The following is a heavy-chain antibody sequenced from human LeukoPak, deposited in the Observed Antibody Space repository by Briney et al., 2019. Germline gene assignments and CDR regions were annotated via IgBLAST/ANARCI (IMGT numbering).Heavy chain of an antibody. CDR2: INTNTGNP. J-gene: IGHJ5*02. CDR3: ARKTYGDPTGIWFDP. CDR1: GYTFNTYA. V-gene: IGHV7-4-1*02. D-gene: IGHD4-17*01. Sequence: ASVKVSCKASGYTFNTYAMNWVRQAPGQGPEWMGWINTNTGNPTYAQGFTGRFVFSLDTSVSTAYLQISSLKAEDTAVYYCARKTYGDPTGIWFDPWGQGTLVTVSS.